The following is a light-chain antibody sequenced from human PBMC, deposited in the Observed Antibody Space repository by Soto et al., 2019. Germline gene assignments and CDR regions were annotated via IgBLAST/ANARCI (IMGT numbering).Light chain of an antibody. CDR3: HQYGGSPPYA. J-gene: IGKJ5*01. CDR1: QSVSSSY. CDR2: GAS. Sequence: EIVFTQSPRTLSLSPGERATLSCRASQSVSSSYLAWYQHKPGQAPRLLIYGASSRATGIPDRFSGSGSGTDFTFTISRLEPEDFAVYYCHQYGGSPPYAFGQGTRLEIK. V-gene: IGKV3-20*01.